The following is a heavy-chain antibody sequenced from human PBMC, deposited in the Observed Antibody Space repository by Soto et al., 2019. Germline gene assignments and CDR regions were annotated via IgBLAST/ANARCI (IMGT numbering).Heavy chain of an antibody. Sequence: GGSLRLSCAASGVTFSSYGMHWVRQAPGKGLEWVAVISYDGSNKYYADSVKGRFTISRDNSKNTLYLQMNSLRAEDTAVYYCARERLVPAARGRYYYYGMDVWGQATTVTVSS. J-gene: IGHJ6*02. D-gene: IGHD2-2*01. CDR1: GVTFSSYG. CDR2: ISYDGSNK. V-gene: IGHV3-30*03. CDR3: ARERLVPAARGRYYYYGMDV.